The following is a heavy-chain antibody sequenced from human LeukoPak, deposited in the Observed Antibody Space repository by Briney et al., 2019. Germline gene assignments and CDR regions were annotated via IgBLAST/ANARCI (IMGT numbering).Heavy chain of an antibody. V-gene: IGHV3-30*02. CDR2: IPYDGSSK. J-gene: IGHJ4*02. CDR1: GFTFSNYG. CDR3: ARCFAVADTGLFDY. D-gene: IGHD6-19*01. Sequence: PGGSLRLSCAVSGFTFSNYGMHWVRQAPGKGLEWVAFIPYDGSSKYYADSVKGRFTISRDNSKNTLYLQMNSLRAEDTALYYCARCFAVADTGLFDYWGQGTLVTVSS.